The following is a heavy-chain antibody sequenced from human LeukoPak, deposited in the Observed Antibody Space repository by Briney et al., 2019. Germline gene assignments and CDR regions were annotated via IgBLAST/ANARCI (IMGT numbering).Heavy chain of an antibody. CDR3: ARPYSTAWSADYFDY. D-gene: IGHD6-13*01. V-gene: IGHV3-72*01. CDR2: IRNKANGYTT. Sequence: PGGSLRLSCAASGFTFSSYAMSWVRQAPGKGLEWVGRIRNKANGYTTVYAASVKGIFTISRDDSMNSVYLQMNSLRTEDTAVYYCARPYSTAWSADYFDYWGQGTLVTVSS. J-gene: IGHJ4*02. CDR1: GFTFSSYA.